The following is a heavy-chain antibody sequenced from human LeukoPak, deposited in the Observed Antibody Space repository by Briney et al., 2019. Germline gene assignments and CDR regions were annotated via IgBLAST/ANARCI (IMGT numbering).Heavy chain of an antibody. V-gene: IGHV3-23*01. J-gene: IGHJ3*02. CDR2: ISGSGGST. CDR1: GVTFSSYA. CDR3: AKEARVIARWVGAFDI. D-gene: IGHD2-21*01. Sequence: GGSLRLSCAASGVTFSSYAMSWVRQAPGKGLEWVSSISGSGGSTYYADSVKGRFTISRDNSKNTLYLQMNSLRAEDTAVYYCAKEARVIARWVGAFDIWGQGTMVTVSS.